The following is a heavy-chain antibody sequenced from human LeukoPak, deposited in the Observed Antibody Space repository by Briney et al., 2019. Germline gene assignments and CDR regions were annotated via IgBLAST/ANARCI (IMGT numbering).Heavy chain of an antibody. D-gene: IGHD1-26*01. CDR1: GGSFSGYY. Sequence: PSETLSLTCAVYGGSFSGYYWSWIRQPPGKGLEWIGEINHSGSTNYNPSLKSRVTISVDTSKNQFSLKLSSVTAADTAVYYCARDPGPAGATYPFDSWGQGTLVTVSS. CDR2: INHSGST. V-gene: IGHV4-34*01. J-gene: IGHJ4*02. CDR3: ARDPGPAGATYPFDS.